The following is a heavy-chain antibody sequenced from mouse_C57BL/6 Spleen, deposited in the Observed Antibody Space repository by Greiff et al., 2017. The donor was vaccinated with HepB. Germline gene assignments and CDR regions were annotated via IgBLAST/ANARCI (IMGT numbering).Heavy chain of an antibody. CDR3: ARLDGTRTYFDY. CDR1: GYTFTSYW. Sequence: VQLQQPGAELVMPGASVKLSCKASGYTFTSYWMHWVKQRPGQGLEWIGEIDPSDSYTNYNQKFKGKSTLTVDKSSSTAYMQLSSLTSEDSAVYYCARLDGTRTYFDYWGQGTTLTVSS. J-gene: IGHJ2*01. V-gene: IGHV1-69*01. D-gene: IGHD4-1*01. CDR2: IDPSDSYT.